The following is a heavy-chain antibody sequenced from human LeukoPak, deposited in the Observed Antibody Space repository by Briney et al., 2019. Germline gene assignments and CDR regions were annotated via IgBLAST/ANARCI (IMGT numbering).Heavy chain of an antibody. CDR2: IYTSGST. CDR1: GGSISSYY. J-gene: IGHJ5*02. Sequence: SETLSLTCTVSGGSISSYYWSWIRQPPGKGLEWIGYIYTSGSTNYNPSLKSRVTISVDTSKNQFSLKLSSVTAADTAVYYCARRGGSSWYNNWFDRWGQGTLVTVSS. CDR3: ARRGGSSWYNNWFDR. D-gene: IGHD6-13*01. V-gene: IGHV4-4*09.